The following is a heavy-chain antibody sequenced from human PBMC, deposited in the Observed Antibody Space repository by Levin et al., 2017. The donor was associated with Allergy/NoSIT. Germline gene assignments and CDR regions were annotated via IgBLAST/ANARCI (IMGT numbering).Heavy chain of an antibody. Sequence: GESLKISCAASGFTFSSYGMHWVRQAPGKGLEWVAIISYDGSNKYYADSVKGRFTISRDNSTLFLQMNCLRTEDTAVYYCAKDRSSWSVDAFDIWGQGTMVTVSS. CDR3: AKDRSSWSVDAFDI. J-gene: IGHJ3*02. CDR1: GFTFSSYG. D-gene: IGHD6-13*01. CDR2: ISYDGSNK. V-gene: IGHV3-30*18.